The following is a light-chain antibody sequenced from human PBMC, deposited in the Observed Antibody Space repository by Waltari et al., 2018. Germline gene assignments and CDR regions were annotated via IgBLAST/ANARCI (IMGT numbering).Light chain of an antibody. CDR2: QYD. CDR3: QTWAATTGV. J-gene: IGLJ3*02. V-gene: IGLV3-1*01. Sequence: SYELTQPPSVSVSPGQTASITCSGAKLDDHYILWYQQKSGQSPVLVFYQYDKRPSGIPARFSGSNSGNTATLTIRGTQAMDEADYYCQTWAATTGVFGGGTQLTVL. CDR1: KLDDHY.